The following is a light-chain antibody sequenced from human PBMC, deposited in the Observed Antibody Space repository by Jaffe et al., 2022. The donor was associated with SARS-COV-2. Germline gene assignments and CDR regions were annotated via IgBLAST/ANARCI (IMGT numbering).Light chain of an antibody. CDR3: SAHAGYYTHWI. CDR2: DVR. J-gene: IGLJ3*02. CDR1: TSDVGAYDY. V-gene: IGLV2-11*01. Sequence: QSALTQPRSVSGSPGQSVTISCSGTTSDVGAYDYVSWYQQHPGKVPKLIIYDVRQRPSGVPDRFSGSKSGNTASLTISGLQADDEADYYCSAHAGYYTHWIFGGGTTLTVL.